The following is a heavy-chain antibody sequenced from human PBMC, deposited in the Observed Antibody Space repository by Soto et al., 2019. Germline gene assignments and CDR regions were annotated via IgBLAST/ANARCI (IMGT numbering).Heavy chain of an antibody. J-gene: IGHJ4*02. CDR1: GFTFDDYA. CDR2: ISWNSGSI. Sequence: GGSLRLSCAASGFTFDDYAMHWVRQAAGKGLEWVSGISWNSGSIGYADSVKGRFTISRDNAKNSLYLQMNSLRAEDTALYYCAKASIAAAGNYFDYWGQGTLVTVSS. CDR3: AKASIAAAGNYFDY. V-gene: IGHV3-9*01. D-gene: IGHD6-13*01.